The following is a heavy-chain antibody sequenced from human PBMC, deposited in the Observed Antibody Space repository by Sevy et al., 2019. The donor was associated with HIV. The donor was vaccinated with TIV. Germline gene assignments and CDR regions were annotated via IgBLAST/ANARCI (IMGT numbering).Heavy chain of an antibody. CDR2: IFYTKST. CDR3: ARVSGAGAWFDP. D-gene: IGHD2-8*02. CDR1: GDSISGYY. Sequence: SETLSLTCSVSGDSISGYYWNWIRQPPGKGLEWIGYIFYTKSTTYNSSLKSRVTISKETSKNQFSLKLSSVTAADTAVYYCARVSGAGAWFDPWGQGTLVTVSS. J-gene: IGHJ5*02. V-gene: IGHV4-59*01.